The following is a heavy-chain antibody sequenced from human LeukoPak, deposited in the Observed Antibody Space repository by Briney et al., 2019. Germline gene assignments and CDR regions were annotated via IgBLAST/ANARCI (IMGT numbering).Heavy chain of an antibody. D-gene: IGHD2-21*02. CDR2: INTVGTT. Sequence: GGSLRLSCAASGFTVSNNYMGWVRQAPAKGLEWVSVINTVGTTYYADSVRGRFTISRDNSKDTLYLQMNSLRVEDTAVYYCAGSLAYCGGDCRLGDYWGQGTLVTVSS. V-gene: IGHV3-66*01. CDR1: GFTVSNNY. J-gene: IGHJ4*02. CDR3: AGSLAYCGGDCRLGDY.